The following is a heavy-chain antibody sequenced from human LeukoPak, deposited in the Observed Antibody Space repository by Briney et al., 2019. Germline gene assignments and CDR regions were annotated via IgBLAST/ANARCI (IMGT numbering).Heavy chain of an antibody. D-gene: IGHD3-22*01. J-gene: IGHJ4*02. CDR3: ARDWGYYYDSSGPEDY. CDR1: GYTFTGYY. Sequence: ASVTVSFKASGYTFTGYYMHWVRQAPGQGLERRGWINPNSGGTNYAQKFQGRVTMTRDTSISTAYMELSRLRSDDTAVYYCARDWGYYYDSSGPEDYWGQGTLVTVSS. CDR2: INPNSGGT. V-gene: IGHV1-2*02.